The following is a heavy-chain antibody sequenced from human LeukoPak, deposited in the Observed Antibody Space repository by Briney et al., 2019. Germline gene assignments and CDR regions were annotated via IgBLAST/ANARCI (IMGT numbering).Heavy chain of an antibody. CDR1: GGSISSGGYS. D-gene: IGHD6-19*01. V-gene: IGHV4-30-2*01. Sequence: SQTLSLTCAVYGGSISSGGYSWSWLRQPPGKGLEWIGYIYHSGSTYYNPSLKNRVTISVDRSKNQFSLKLSSVTAADTAVYYCARADGQWLGKIDYWGQGTLVTVSS. J-gene: IGHJ4*02. CDR2: IYHSGST. CDR3: ARADGQWLGKIDY.